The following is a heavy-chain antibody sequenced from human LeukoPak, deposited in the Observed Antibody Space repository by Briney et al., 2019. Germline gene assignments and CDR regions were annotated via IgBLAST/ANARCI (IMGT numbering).Heavy chain of an antibody. CDR2: IHHSGNT. CDR1: GFSISINYY. V-gene: IGHV4-38-2*02. D-gene: IGHD1-1*01. Sequence: SEALSLTCTVSGFSISINYYWGWTRPPPGKGLEWIGSIHHSGNTYHNPSLRSRVIMPIDTSKNQFSLRLSSVTAADTAVYFCARTNWNPGDYWGQGTLVTVSS. J-gene: IGHJ4*02. CDR3: ARTNWNPGDY.